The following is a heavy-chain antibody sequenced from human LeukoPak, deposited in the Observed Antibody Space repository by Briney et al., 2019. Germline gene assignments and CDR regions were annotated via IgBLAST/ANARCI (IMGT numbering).Heavy chain of an antibody. J-gene: IGHJ4*02. CDR3: ARERRIAAAGTFDY. V-gene: IGHV4-31*03. CDR1: GGSISSGGYY. CDR2: IYYSGST. Sequence: SETLSLTCTVSGGSISSGGYYWSWIRQHPGKGLEWIGYIYYSGSTYYNPSLKSRVTISVDTSKNQLSLKLSSVTAADTAVYYCARERRIAAAGTFDYWGQGTLVTVSS. D-gene: IGHD6-13*01.